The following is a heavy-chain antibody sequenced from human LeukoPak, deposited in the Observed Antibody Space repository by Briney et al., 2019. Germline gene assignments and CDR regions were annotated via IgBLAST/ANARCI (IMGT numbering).Heavy chain of an antibody. CDR2: ISTSSSYI. V-gene: IGHV3-21*01. D-gene: IGHD3-22*01. CDR3: ARDLRSSGYYAFDY. J-gene: IGHJ4*02. CDR1: GFTFSSYS. Sequence: GGSLRLSCAASGFTFSSYSMNWVRQAPGKGLGWVSCISTSSSYIYYADSVKGRFTTSRDNAKNSLYLQMNSLRAEDTAVYYCARDLRSSGYYAFDYWGQGTLVTVSS.